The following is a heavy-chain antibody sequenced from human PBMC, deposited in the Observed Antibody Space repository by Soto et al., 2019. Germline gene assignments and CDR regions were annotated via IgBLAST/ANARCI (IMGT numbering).Heavy chain of an antibody. Sequence: EVQLLESGGDLVQPGGFLRVSCAASGFMFSSHGMSWVRQAPGKGLEWVSSISSGGDLTYYADSVKGRFTVSRDNLKNTLSLQMDSLRAEDTATYYCAKIGQIGNWFFDYCGQGTLVTVSS. CDR1: GFMFSSHG. V-gene: IGHV3-23*01. D-gene: IGHD1-1*01. CDR3: AKIGQIGNWFFDY. J-gene: IGHJ4*02. CDR2: ISSGGDLT.